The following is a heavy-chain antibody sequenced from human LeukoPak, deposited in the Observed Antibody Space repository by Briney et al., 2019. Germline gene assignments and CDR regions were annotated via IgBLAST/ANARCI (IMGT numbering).Heavy chain of an antibody. CDR2: ISAYNGNT. D-gene: IGHD5-18*01. CDR1: GYTFTSYG. J-gene: IGHJ4*02. Sequence: GASVKVSCKASGYTFTSYGISWVRQAPGQGLEWMGWISAYNGNTNYAQKLQGRVTMTTDTSTSTAYMELRSLRSDDTAVYYRARDYGTRARGYSYGPCDYWGQGTLVTVSS. CDR3: ARDYGTRARGYSYGPCDY. V-gene: IGHV1-18*01.